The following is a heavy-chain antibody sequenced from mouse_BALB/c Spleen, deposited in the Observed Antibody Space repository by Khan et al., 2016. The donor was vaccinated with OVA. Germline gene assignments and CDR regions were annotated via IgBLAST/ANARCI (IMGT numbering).Heavy chain of an antibody. D-gene: IGHD1-1*01. Sequence: VQLKESGPGLVKPSQSLSLTCSVTGYLITSGCYWNWIRQFPGNKLEWMGHISYDGNNNYNPSLRNRISITRDTSKNQFFLRLNSVTTEDTATYSCARDEGYYYGDYFDYWGQGTTLTVSS. CDR1: GYLITSGCY. V-gene: IGHV3-6*02. CDR2: ISYDGNN. J-gene: IGHJ2*01. CDR3: ARDEGYYYGDYFDY.